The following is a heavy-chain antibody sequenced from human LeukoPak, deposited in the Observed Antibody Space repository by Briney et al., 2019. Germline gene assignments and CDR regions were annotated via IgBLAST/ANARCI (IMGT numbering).Heavy chain of an antibody. J-gene: IGHJ4*02. Sequence: PGGSLRLSCAASGFTFSTYWMSWARQAPGKGLEWVANIKEDGSEKYYGDSVKGRFTISRDNAKNSLYLQMNSLRAEDTAVYYCARDSSGYQWGQGTLVTVSS. CDR2: IKEDGSEK. V-gene: IGHV3-7*01. CDR3: ARDSSGYQ. CDR1: GFTFSTYW. D-gene: IGHD3-22*01.